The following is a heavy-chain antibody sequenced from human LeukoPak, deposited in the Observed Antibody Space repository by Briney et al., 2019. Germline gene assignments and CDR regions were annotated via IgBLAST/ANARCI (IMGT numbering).Heavy chain of an antibody. CDR3: ASFGGPPYCSGGSCYSNYYGMDV. J-gene: IGHJ6*02. CDR1: GYSFTSYW. V-gene: IGHV5-51*01. CDR2: IYPGDSDT. Sequence: GESLKVSCKGSGYSFTSYWIGWVRPMPGKGLEWMGIIYPGDSDTRYSPSFQGQVTISADKSISTAYLQWSSLKASDTAMYYCASFGGPPYCSGGSCYSNYYGMDVWGQGTTVTVSS. D-gene: IGHD2-15*01.